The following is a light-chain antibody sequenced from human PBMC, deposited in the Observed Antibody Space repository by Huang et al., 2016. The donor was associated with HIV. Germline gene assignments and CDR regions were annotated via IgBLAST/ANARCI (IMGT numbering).Light chain of an antibody. CDR1: QSLLHSNGYNY. CDR2: LGS. V-gene: IGKV2-28*01. CDR3: MQTLQTPWT. Sequence: DIVMTQSPFSLPVTPGEPASISCRSSQSLLHSNGYNYLNWYLQKPGQSPQILIYLGSSQASGVPDRFSGSGSGTDFTLKISRVEAEDVGVYDCMQTLQTPWTFGQGTKVEIK. J-gene: IGKJ1*01.